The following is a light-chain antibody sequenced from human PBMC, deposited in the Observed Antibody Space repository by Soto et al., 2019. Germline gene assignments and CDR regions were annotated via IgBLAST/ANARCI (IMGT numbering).Light chain of an antibody. CDR1: QTIYSN. J-gene: IGKJ4*02. Sequence: IGMTQSPATLSVSPGERATLSCRASQTIYSNVAWYQQRPGQPPRLLIYRASSRATGIPARFSGSGSGTDFTLTISRLEPEDFAVYYCQQYGSSGTFGRGTKVDIK. V-gene: IGKV3-20*01. CDR2: RAS. CDR3: QQYGSSGT.